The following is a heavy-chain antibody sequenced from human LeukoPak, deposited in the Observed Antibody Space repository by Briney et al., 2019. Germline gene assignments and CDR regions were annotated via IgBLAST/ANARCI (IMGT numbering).Heavy chain of an antibody. J-gene: IGHJ6*03. CDR1: GYSFTSYW. D-gene: IGHD6-13*01. V-gene: IGHV5-51*01. CDR2: IYPGDSDT. CDR3: ARRSSWVYYYMDV. Sequence: GASLKISCKGSGYSFTSYWIGWVRQMPGKGLEWMGIIYPGDSDTRYSPSFQGQVTISADKSISTAYLQWSSLKASDTAMYYCARRSSWVYYYMDVWGKGTTVTVSS.